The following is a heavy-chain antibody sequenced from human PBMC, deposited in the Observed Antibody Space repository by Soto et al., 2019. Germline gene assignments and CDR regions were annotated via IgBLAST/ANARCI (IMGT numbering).Heavy chain of an antibody. J-gene: IGHJ5*02. V-gene: IGHV3-15*01. CDR3: ITDSSEVYSSGWYNWFDP. D-gene: IGHD6-19*01. CDR2: IKSKTDGGTT. CDR1: GFTFSNAW. Sequence: EVQLVESGGGLVKPGGSLSLSCAASGFTFSNAWMSWVRQAPGKGLEWVGRIKSKTDGGTTDYAAPVKGRFTISRDESKNTLYRQMHSRTTEDTAVYYCITDSSEVYSSGWYNWFDPWCQGTLVMVSS.